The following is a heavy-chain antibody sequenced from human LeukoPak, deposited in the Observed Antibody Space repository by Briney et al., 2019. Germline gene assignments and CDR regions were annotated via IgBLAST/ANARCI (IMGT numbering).Heavy chain of an antibody. CDR1: GYTFTSYY. V-gene: IGHV1-46*01. CDR3: ARDYGYSSGPSYWYFDL. D-gene: IGHD6-19*01. J-gene: IGHJ2*01. Sequence: ASVKVSCKASGYTFTSYYMHWVRQAPGQGLEWMGIINPSGGCTSYAQKFQGRVTMTRDTSTSTVYMELSSLRSEDTAVYYCARDYGYSSGPSYWYFDLWGRGTLVTVSS. CDR2: INPSGGCT.